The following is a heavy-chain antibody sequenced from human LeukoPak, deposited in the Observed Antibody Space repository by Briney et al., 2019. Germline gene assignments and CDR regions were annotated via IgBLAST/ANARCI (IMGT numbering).Heavy chain of an antibody. J-gene: IGHJ6*03. V-gene: IGHV4-39*01. D-gene: IGHD2-2*02. Sequence: PPETLSLTCTVSGGSISSSSYYWGWIRQPPGKGLEWIGSIYYGGSTYYNPSLKSRVTISVDTSKNQFSLKLSSVTAADTAVYYCARIYCSSTSCYMEDYYYYYMDVWGKGTTVTVSS. CDR2: IYYGGST. CDR3: ARIYCSSTSCYMEDYYYYYMDV. CDR1: GGSISSSSYY.